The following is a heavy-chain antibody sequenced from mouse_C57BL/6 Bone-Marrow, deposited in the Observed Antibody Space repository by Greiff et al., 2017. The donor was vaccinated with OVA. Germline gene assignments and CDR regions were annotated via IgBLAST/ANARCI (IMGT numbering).Heavy chain of an antibody. Sequence: EVMLVESGGGLVKPGGSLTLSCAASGFTFSSYAMSWVRQTPVKRLEWVATISDGGSYTYYPDNVKGRFTISRDNAKNNLYLQMSHLKAEDTAMYYCASYGTYYFDYWGQGTTLTVSS. CDR3: ASYGTYYFDY. CDR1: GFTFSSYA. J-gene: IGHJ2*01. V-gene: IGHV5-4*03. D-gene: IGHD2-1*01. CDR2: ISDGGSYT.